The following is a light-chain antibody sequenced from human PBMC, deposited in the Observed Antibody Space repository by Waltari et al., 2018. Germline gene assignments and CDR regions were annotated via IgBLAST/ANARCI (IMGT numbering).Light chain of an antibody. CDR2: KAS. V-gene: IGKV1-5*03. Sequence: IQMTQSPSTLSAALGARVTITCRASQSISSWLAWYEQKPGKAPKLLIYKASTLDSGVPSRFSGSGSGTEFTLTISSLQPDDFATYYCQQYKTYWTFGQGSKVEI. J-gene: IGKJ1*01. CDR1: QSISSW. CDR3: QQYKTYWT.